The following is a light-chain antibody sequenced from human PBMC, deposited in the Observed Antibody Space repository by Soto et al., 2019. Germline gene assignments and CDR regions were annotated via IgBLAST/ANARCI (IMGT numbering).Light chain of an antibody. CDR3: SSYTTSNTGV. J-gene: IGLJ3*02. CDR2: DVS. V-gene: IGLV2-14*01. Sequence: QSVLTQPASVSGSPGQSITISCTGTSSDVGAYNHVSWFQQHPGKAPRLIIYDVSNRPSGVSNRFSGSKSGNTASLTISGLQAEDEADYYCSSYTTSNTGVFGGGTKLTVL. CDR1: SSDVGAYNH.